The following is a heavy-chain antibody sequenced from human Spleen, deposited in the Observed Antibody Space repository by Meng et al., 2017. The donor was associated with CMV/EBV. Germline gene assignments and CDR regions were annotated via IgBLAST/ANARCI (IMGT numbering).Heavy chain of an antibody. CDR3: AKDPSHIVVVPAGYGMDV. V-gene: IGHV3-9*01. CDR1: GFTFDDYA. J-gene: IGHJ6*02. CDR2: ISWNSGTI. Sequence: SLKISCAASGFTFDDYAMHWVRQAPGKGLEWVSGISWNSGTIRYADSVKGRFTISRDNSKNTLYLQMNSLRAEDTAVYYCAKDPSHIVVVPAGYGMDVWGQGTTVTVSS. D-gene: IGHD2-2*01.